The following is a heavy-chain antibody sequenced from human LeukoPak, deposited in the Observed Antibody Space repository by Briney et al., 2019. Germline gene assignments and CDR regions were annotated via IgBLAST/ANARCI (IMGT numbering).Heavy chain of an antibody. CDR2: IYHRANT. D-gene: IGHD3-9*01. Sequence: PSETLSLTCIVSGAAMTSHHWNWIRQTPGKRLEWIGYIYHRANTNFITSYSSSLRSRVSMSVDVSKNHFSLSLTSVTAADTAIYYCSGGPSSRYSDYWGQGALVTVFS. V-gene: IGHV4-59*11. J-gene: IGHJ4*02. CDR1: GAAMTSHH. CDR3: SGGPSSRYSDY.